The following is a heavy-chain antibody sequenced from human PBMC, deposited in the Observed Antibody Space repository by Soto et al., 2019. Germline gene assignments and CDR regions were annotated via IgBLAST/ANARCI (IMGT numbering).Heavy chain of an antibody. V-gene: IGHV1-69*01. Sequence: QVQLVQSGAEVKKPGSSVKVSCKASGGTFSSYAISWVRQAPGQGLEWMGGIIPTFGTANYAQKFQGRVTITADESTSTDYMELSSLRSEDTAVYYCARASTVPKGWDYYYYYGMDVWGQGTTVTVSS. CDR1: GGTFSSYA. J-gene: IGHJ6*02. D-gene: IGHD4-17*01. CDR3: ARASTVPKGWDYYYYYGMDV. CDR2: IIPTFGTA.